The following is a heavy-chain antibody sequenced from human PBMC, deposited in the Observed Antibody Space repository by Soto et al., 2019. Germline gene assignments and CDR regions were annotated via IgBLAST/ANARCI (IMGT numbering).Heavy chain of an antibody. V-gene: IGHV4-4*02. Sequence: QVQLQESGPGLVEPSETLSLTCAVSGGSISETYWWSWVRQPPGKGLEWIGEISYRGTTHYNPSLRSRVTISMDTSRNQISLTLISVTAADLASYYCARHIGVTGTRGFDYWGQGTLVTVSS. D-gene: IGHD6-19*01. CDR3: ARHIGVTGTRGFDY. CDR2: ISYRGTT. CDR1: GGSISETYW. J-gene: IGHJ4*02.